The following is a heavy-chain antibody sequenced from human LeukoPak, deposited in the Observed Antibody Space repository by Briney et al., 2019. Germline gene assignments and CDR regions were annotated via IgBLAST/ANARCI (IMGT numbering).Heavy chain of an antibody. CDR1: GFTFSTYS. CDR3: AELGITMIGGV. CDR2: ISSGGMWI. J-gene: IGHJ6*04. D-gene: IGHD3-10*02. V-gene: IGHV3-21*01. Sequence: GGSLRLSCAASGFTFSTYSMNWVRQAPGKGLEWLSSISSGGMWIYYADSLKGRFTISRDNAKNSLYLQMNSLRAEDTAVYYCAELGITMIGGVWGKGTTVTISS.